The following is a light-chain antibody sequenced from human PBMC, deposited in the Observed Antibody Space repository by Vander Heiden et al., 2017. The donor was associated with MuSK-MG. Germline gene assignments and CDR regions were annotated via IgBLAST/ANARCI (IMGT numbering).Light chain of an antibody. Sequence: QSALTQPRSVSGSPGQSVTISCTGTSSDVGGYNYVSWYQQHPGKAPKLMIYDVSKRPSGVPDRFSGSKSGTTASLTISGLKAEDEADYYCSSYAGSYTLVFGGGTKLTVL. CDR3: SSYAGSYTLV. J-gene: IGLJ2*01. CDR1: SSDVGGYNY. V-gene: IGLV2-11*01. CDR2: DVS.